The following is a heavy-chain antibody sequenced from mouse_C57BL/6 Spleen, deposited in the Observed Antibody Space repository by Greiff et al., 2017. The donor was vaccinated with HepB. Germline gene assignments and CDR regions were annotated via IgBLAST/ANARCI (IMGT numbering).Heavy chain of an antibody. CDR3: ARYEGNYEGDYFDY. V-gene: IGHV1-55*01. CDR1: GYTFTSYW. J-gene: IGHJ2*01. Sequence: QVQLQQSGAELVKPGASVKMSCKASGYTFTSYWITWVKQRPGQGLEWIGDIYPGSGSTNYNEKFKSKATLTVDTSSSTAYMQLSSLTSEDSAVYYCARYEGNYEGDYFDYWGQGTTLTVSS. D-gene: IGHD2-3*01. CDR2: IYPGSGST.